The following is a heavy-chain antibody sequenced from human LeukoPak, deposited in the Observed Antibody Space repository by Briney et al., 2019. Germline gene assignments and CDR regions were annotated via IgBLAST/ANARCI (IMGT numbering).Heavy chain of an antibody. CDR3: ARRRRYSYGPFFDY. Sequence: PSETLSLTCTVSGGSISSSSYYWGWIRQPPGKGLEWIGYIYYSGSTNYNPSLKSRVTISVDTSKNQFSLKLSSVTAADTAVYYCARRRRYSYGPFFDYWGQGTLVTVSS. CDR2: IYYSGST. D-gene: IGHD5-18*01. V-gene: IGHV4-61*05. CDR1: GGSISSSSYY. J-gene: IGHJ4*02.